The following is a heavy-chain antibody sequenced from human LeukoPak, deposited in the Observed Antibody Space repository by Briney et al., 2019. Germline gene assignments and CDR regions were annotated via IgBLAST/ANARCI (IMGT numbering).Heavy chain of an antibody. Sequence: ASVKASCKASGYTFTSYDINWVRQATGQGLEWMGWMNPNSGNTGYAQKFQGRVTIIRNTSISTAYMELSSLRSEDTAVYYCARHENYYDSSGYSLDYWGQGTLVTVSS. D-gene: IGHD3-22*01. CDR3: ARHENYYDSSGYSLDY. J-gene: IGHJ4*02. V-gene: IGHV1-8*03. CDR2: MNPNSGNT. CDR1: GYTFTSYD.